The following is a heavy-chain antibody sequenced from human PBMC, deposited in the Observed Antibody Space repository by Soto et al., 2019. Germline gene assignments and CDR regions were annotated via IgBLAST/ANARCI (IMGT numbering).Heavy chain of an antibody. Sequence: VQLVESGGGVVQPGRSLRLSCAASGFTFGSQGMHWVRQAPGKGLEWVALIWYDGSNKYYADSVKGRFTISRDNTKNTLYLQVNSLRAEDTAVYYCATRHYYGSGSYHLDNWGQGTLVTVSS. CDR1: GFTFGSQG. CDR3: ATRHYYGSGSYHLDN. J-gene: IGHJ4*02. D-gene: IGHD3-10*01. V-gene: IGHV3-33*08. CDR2: IWYDGSNK.